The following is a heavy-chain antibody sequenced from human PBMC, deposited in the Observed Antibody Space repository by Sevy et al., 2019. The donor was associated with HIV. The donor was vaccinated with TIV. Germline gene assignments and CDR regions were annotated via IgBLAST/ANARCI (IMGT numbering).Heavy chain of an antibody. V-gene: IGHV3-33*08. CDR2: IWYDGTIK. CDR3: ARGWGYCGGDCYSIDY. D-gene: IGHD2-21*02. CDR1: GFTFSSYV. J-gene: IGHJ4*02. Sequence: GGSLRLSCVASGFTFSSYVMHWVRQAPGKGLEWVALIWYDGTIKYYADSVKGRFTISRDNSKDTLFLQMNSLTPEDTAVYYCARGWGYCGGDCYSIDYWGQGALVTVSS.